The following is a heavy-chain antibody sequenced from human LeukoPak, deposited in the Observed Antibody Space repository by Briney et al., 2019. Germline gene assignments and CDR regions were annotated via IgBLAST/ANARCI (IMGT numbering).Heavy chain of an antibody. V-gene: IGHV3-23*01. CDR3: AKDEAILWFGGSRRRGAWDY. CDR2: ISGSGGST. Sequence: PSETLSLTCTVSGGSISSGGYYWSWVRQAPGKGLEWVSAISGSGGSTYYADSVKGRFTISRDNSKNTLYLQMNSLRAEDTAVYYCAKDEAILWFGGSRRRGAWDYWGQGTLVTVSS. D-gene: IGHD3-10*01. CDR1: GGSISSGGYY. J-gene: IGHJ4*02.